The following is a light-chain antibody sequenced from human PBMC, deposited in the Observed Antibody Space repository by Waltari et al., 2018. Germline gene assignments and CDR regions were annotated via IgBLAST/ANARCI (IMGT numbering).Light chain of an antibody. J-gene: IGKJ4*01. CDR1: QSVTSSF. CDR2: AGS. Sequence: EIVLTQSPGTLSLSPGERVTLSCRASQSVTSSFLVWYQQKPGQAPRLLIYAGSPRATGIPDRFSGSGSATDFTLPISRLGPEDLAVYYCHQYGSFPATFGGGTKVEIK. V-gene: IGKV3-20*01. CDR3: HQYGSFPAT.